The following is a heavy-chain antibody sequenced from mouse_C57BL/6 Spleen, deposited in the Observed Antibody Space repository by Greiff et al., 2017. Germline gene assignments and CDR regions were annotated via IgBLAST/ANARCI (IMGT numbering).Heavy chain of an antibody. D-gene: IGHD2-1*01. CDR1: GYTFTDYY. J-gene: IGHJ2*01. V-gene: IGHV1-26*01. Sequence: VHVKQSGPELVKPGASVKISCKASGYTFTDYYMNWVKQSHGKSLEWIGDINPNNGGTSYNQKFKGKATLTVDKSSSTAYMELRSLTSEDSAVYYCARTGYGNYNFDYWGQGTTLTVSS. CDR2: INPNNGGT. CDR3: ARTGYGNYNFDY.